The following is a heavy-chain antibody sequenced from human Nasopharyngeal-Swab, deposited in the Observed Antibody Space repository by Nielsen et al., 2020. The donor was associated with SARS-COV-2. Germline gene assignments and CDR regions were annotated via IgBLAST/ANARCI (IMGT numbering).Heavy chain of an antibody. CDR2: ISGSGGST. CDR3: ASSYYDFWSGYYYHGAFDI. D-gene: IGHD3-3*01. J-gene: IGHJ3*02. V-gene: IGHV3-23*01. Sequence: WIRQPPGKGLEWVSAISGSGGSTYYADSVKGRFTISRDNSKNTLYLQMNSLRAEDTAVYYCASSYYDFWSGYYYHGAFDIWGQGTMVTVSS.